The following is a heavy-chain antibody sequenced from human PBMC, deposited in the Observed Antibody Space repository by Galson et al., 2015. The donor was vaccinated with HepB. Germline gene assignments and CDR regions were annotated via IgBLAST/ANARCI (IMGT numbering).Heavy chain of an antibody. CDR1: GYSFTSYW. J-gene: IGHJ3*02. D-gene: IGHD2-21*02. CDR2: IYPGDSDT. V-gene: IGHV5-51*01. CDR3: ARLRGGDCYPRIRCAFDI. Sequence: QSGAEVKKPGASLKVSCKGSGYSFTSYWIGWVRQMPGKGLEWMGIIYPGDSDTRYSPSFQGQVTISADKSISTAYLQWSSLKASDTAMYYCARLRGGDCYPRIRCAFDIWGQGTMVTVSS.